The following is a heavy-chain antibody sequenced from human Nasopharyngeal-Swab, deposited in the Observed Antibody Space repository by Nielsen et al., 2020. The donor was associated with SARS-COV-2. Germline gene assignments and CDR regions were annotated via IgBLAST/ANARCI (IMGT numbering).Heavy chain of an antibody. D-gene: IGHD2-2*01. CDR1: GYTLTELS. J-gene: IGHJ5*02. Sequence: ASVKVSCKVSGYTLTELSMHWVRQAPGKGLEWMGGFDPEDGETIYAQKFQGRVTITADKSTSTAYMELSSLRSEDTAVYYCARDHPVVVPSNWFDPWGQGTLVTVSS. V-gene: IGHV1-24*01. CDR2: FDPEDGET. CDR3: ARDHPVVVPSNWFDP.